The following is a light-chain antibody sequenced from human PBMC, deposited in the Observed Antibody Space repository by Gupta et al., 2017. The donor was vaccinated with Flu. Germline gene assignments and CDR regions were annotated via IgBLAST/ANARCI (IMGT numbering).Light chain of an antibody. J-gene: IGLJ3*02. Sequence: GKTTRTTWEGNKIGSKGVYWHQLKPGQAPLLIVYDDRDRASGTPERFSGSNSETTPTLTSIRVEAGDEADYYCQVSASSDTGWVFGGGTKLTVL. CDR2: DDR. CDR3: QVSASSDTGWV. CDR1: KIGSKG. V-gene: IGLV3-21*03.